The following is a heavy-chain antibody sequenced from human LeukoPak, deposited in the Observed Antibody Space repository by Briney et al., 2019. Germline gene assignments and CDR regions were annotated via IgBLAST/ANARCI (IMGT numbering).Heavy chain of an antibody. J-gene: IGHJ4*02. CDR2: INPNSGGT. CDR1: GYTFTGYY. V-gene: IGHV1-2*02. CDR3: ARAEMDILTGYLDY. D-gene: IGHD3-9*01. Sequence: ASVKVSCKASGYTFTGYYMHWVRQAPGQGLEWMGWINPNSGGTNYAQKFQGRVTMTRGTSISTAYMELSRLRSDDTAVYYCARAEMDILTGYLDYWGQGTLVTVSS.